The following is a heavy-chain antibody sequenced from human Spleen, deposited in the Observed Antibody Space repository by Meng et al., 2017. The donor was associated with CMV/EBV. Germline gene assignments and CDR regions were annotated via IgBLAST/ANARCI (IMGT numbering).Heavy chain of an antibody. CDR1: GGSFSGYY. CDR3: ARGLRGVRGGGAEYFQH. J-gene: IGHJ1*01. Sequence: YGGSFSGYYWSWIRQPPGKGLEWIGDINHSGSTNYNPSLKSRVTISVDTSKNQFSLKLSSVTAADTAVYYCARGLRGVRGGGAEYFQHWGQGTLVTVSS. V-gene: IGHV4-34*01. D-gene: IGHD3-10*01. CDR2: INHSGST.